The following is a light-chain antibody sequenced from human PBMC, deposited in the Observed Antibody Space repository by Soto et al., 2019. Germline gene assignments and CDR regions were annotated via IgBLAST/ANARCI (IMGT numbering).Light chain of an antibody. CDR1: QTVLTN. CDR2: GAF. Sequence: EIVMTQSPATLSMSPGETATLSCRASQTVLTNLAWYQQKPGQAPRLLIYGAFTRATGVPDRFSGSGSGTEFTLTISSLQSEDFAVYYCQQYNNWPITFGQGTRLEIK. J-gene: IGKJ5*01. V-gene: IGKV3-15*01. CDR3: QQYNNWPIT.